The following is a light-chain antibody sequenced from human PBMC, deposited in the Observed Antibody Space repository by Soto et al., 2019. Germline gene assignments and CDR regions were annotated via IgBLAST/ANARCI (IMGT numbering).Light chain of an antibody. CDR1: QDISNN. CDR2: DVF. V-gene: IGKV1-33*01. Sequence: DIQMTQSPSSLSASVGDRVTITCQASQDISNNLNWYQQRPGKAPKLLIYDVFTLETGVPSRFSGGGSGTEFTFTINSLQPEDVAIYYCQSYDNLTRLTFGGGTKVEIK. J-gene: IGKJ4*01. CDR3: QSYDNLTRLT.